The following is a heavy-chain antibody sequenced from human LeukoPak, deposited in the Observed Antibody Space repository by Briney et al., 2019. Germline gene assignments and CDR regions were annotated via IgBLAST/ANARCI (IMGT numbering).Heavy chain of an antibody. V-gene: IGHV4-39*07. CDR1: GGSISSYSYY. Sequence: SETLSLTCTVSGGSISSYSYYWGWIRQPPGKGLEWIGSIYYSGSTYYNPSLKSRVTIPVDTSNNQFSLKLSSVTAADTAVYYCAVWLVPVDAFDIWGQGTMVTVSS. J-gene: IGHJ3*02. CDR2: IYYSGST. D-gene: IGHD6-19*01. CDR3: AVWLVPVDAFDI.